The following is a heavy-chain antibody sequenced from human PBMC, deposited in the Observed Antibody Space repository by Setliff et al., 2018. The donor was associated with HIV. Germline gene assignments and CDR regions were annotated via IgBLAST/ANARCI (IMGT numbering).Heavy chain of an antibody. CDR2: IYYSGST. CDR1: GGSISSSSYY. V-gene: IGHV4-39*01. J-gene: IGHJ5*02. CDR3: ARGRMGYYGSGSYLP. D-gene: IGHD3-10*01. Sequence: SETLSLTCTVSGGSISSSSYYWGWIRQPPGKGLEWIGSIYYSGSTYYNPSLKSRVTISVDTSKNQFSLKLTSVTAADTAVYYCARGRMGYYGSGSYLPWGQGMLVTVSS.